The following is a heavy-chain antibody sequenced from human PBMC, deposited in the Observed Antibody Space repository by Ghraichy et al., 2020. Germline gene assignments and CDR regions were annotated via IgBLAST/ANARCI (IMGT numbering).Heavy chain of an antibody. D-gene: IGHD2/OR15-2a*01. V-gene: IGHV4-59*01. Sequence: SETLSLTCTISGAPLSTKYWTWIRQSPEKGLEWIGDVYYTGSSKTNPSLKSRVAISVDTSKTQFSLRLTSVTAADTAVYYCARGTLEYITSPLYYFDSWGQGTLVTVSS. CDR1: GAPLSTKY. CDR2: VYYTGSS. CDR3: ARGTLEYITSPLYYFDS. J-gene: IGHJ4*02.